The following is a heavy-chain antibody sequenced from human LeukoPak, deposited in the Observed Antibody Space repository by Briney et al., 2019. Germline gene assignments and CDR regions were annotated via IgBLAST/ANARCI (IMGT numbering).Heavy chain of an antibody. CDR2: IYYRGST. D-gene: IGHD3-3*01. CDR1: GGSISSNY. Sequence: PSETLSLTCTVSGGSISSNYWSWIRQSPGKGLAWIGYIYYRGSTDYNPSLKSRVTISVDTSKNQFSLKLSSVTAADTAVYYCARQNYDEVNYYYYGLDVWGQGTTVTVSS. V-gene: IGHV4-59*08. J-gene: IGHJ6*02. CDR3: ARQNYDEVNYYYYGLDV.